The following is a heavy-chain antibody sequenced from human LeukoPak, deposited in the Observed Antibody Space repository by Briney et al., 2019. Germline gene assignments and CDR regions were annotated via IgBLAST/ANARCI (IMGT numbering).Heavy chain of an antibody. J-gene: IGHJ4*02. V-gene: IGHV4-61*08. D-gene: IGHD1-26*01. CDR1: GGSISSGGYY. CDR3: ARQGSLVGAPNY. CDR2: IYYSGST. Sequence: SETLSLTCTVSGGSISSGGYYWSWIRQPPGKGLEWIGYIYYSGSTNYNPSLKSRVTISVDTSKNQFSLKLSSVTAADTAVYYCARQGSLVGAPNYWGQGTLVTVSS.